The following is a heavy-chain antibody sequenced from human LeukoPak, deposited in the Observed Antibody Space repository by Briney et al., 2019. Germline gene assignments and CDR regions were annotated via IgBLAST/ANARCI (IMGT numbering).Heavy chain of an antibody. CDR3: ASAMVGVPDDAFDI. J-gene: IGHJ3*02. CDR2: TNHSGGT. Sequence: SETLSLTCAVYGGSFSGYYWSWIRQPPGKGLEWIGETNHSGGTNYNPSLKSRVTISVDTSKNQFSLKLSSVTAADTAVYYCASAMVGVPDDAFDIWGQGTMVTVSS. CDR1: GGSFSGYY. V-gene: IGHV4-34*01. D-gene: IGHD3-22*01.